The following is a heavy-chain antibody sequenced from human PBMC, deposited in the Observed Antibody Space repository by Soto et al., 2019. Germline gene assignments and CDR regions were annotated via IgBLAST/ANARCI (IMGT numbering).Heavy chain of an antibody. CDR1: GFTVSSNY. Sequence: GGSLRLSCAASGFTVSSNYMSWVRQAPGKGLEWVSVIYSGGSTYYADSVKGRFTXXRXNSKKTLYLQMNSLRAEDTAVYYCARGVYDKKPSSRYMDVWGKGTTVTVSS. CDR3: ARGVYDKKPSSRYMDV. V-gene: IGHV3-66*01. CDR2: IYSGGST. D-gene: IGHD3-3*01. J-gene: IGHJ6*03.